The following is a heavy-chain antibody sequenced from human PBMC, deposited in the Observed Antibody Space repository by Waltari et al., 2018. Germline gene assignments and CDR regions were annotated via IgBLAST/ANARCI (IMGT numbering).Heavy chain of an antibody. D-gene: IGHD3-10*01. J-gene: IGHJ4*02. CDR2: FRFSGNN. CDR1: GASVTTSA. V-gene: IGHV4-59*02. CDR3: ATAHPRNYYGSGTYQFDF. Sequence: QVQLQESGPGLLKPSETLSLTCTVSGASVTTSAGNWIRQSPAKGLECIGYFRFSGNNNYTPSLRSRLDMSLDTSNNRVYLELSSVTAADTAVYYCATAHPRNYYGSGTYQFDFWGRGTLVTVSS.